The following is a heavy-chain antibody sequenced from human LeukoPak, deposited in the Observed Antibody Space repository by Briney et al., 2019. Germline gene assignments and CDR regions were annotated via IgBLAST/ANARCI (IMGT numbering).Heavy chain of an antibody. CDR3: AKGGGYLIVVNQFDY. CDR1: GFTFSSYA. V-gene: IGHV3-23*01. D-gene: IGHD3-22*01. J-gene: IGHJ4*02. CDR2: ISGSGGST. Sequence: PGGSLRLSCAASGFTFSSYAMSWVRQAPGKGLEWVSAISGSGGSTYYADSVKGRFTISRDNSKNTLYPQMNSLRAEDTAVYYCAKGGGYLIVVNQFDYWGQGTLVTVSS.